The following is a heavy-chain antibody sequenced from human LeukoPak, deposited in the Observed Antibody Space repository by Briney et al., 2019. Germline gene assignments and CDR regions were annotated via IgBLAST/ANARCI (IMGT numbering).Heavy chain of an antibody. CDR3: ARDPRIAAAVPRGAFDI. CDR2: TYYRSKWYN. J-gene: IGHJ3*02. V-gene: IGHV6-1*01. D-gene: IGHD6-13*01. Sequence: SQTLSLTCAISGDSVSSNSAAWNWIRQSPSGCLEWLGRTYYRSKWYNDYAVSVKSRITINPDTSKNQFSLQLNSVTPEDTAVYYCARDPRIAAAVPRGAFDIWGQGTMVTVSS. CDR1: GDSVSSNSAA.